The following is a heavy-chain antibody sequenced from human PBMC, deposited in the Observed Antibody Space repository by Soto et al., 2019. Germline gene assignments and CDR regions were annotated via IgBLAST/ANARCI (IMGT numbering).Heavy chain of an antibody. CDR1: GGSFSGYY. CDR3: ARVRIPKWLVRWGNYYYYYGMDV. Sequence: QVQLQQWGAGLLKPSETLSLTCAVYGGSFSGYYWSWIRQPPGKGLEWIGEINHSGSTNYNPSLKSRVTMSVDTSKNQFSLKLSSVTAADTAVDYCARVRIPKWLVRWGNYYYYYGMDVWGQGTTVTVSS. J-gene: IGHJ6*02. D-gene: IGHD6-19*01. V-gene: IGHV4-34*01. CDR2: INHSGST.